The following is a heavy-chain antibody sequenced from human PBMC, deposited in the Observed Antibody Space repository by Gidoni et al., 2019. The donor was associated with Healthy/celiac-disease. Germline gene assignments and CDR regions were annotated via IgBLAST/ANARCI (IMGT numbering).Heavy chain of an antibody. CDR3: TRARKSSGWSDY. D-gene: IGHD6-19*01. Sequence: EVQLVESGGGLGQPGRSLRLGWTASGCPVGDSAMSWFRQAPGKGLGWLGFIRIKAYGGTTDFAASVKGRFTISRDDSKSIAYLQMNSLKTEDTAVYYCTRARKSSGWSDYWGQGTLVTVSS. V-gene: IGHV3-49*03. CDR1: GCPVGDSA. CDR2: IRIKAYGGTT. J-gene: IGHJ4*02.